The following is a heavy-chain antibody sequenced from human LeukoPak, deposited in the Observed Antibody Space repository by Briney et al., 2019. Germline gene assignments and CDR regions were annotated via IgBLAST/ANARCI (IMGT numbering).Heavy chain of an antibody. D-gene: IGHD2-15*01. V-gene: IGHV3-66*01. Sequence: GGSLRLSCAASGFTVSSNYMRWVRQAPGKGLEWVSVIYSGGSTYYADSVKGRFTISRDNSKNTLYPQMNSLRAEDTAVYYCARDPTVPYGVAATRATGYWGQGTLVTVSS. CDR2: IYSGGST. CDR1: GFTVSSNY. CDR3: ARDPTVPYGVAATRATGY. J-gene: IGHJ4*02.